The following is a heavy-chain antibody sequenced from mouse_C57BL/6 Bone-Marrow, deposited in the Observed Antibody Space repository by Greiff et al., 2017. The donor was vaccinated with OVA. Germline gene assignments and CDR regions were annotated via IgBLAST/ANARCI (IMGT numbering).Heavy chain of an antibody. D-gene: IGHD2-4*01. CDR2: INPSNGGT. CDR1: GYTFTSYW. V-gene: IGHV1-53*01. Sequence: QVQLQQSGTELVKPGASVKLSCRASGYTFTSYWMHWVKQRPGQGLEWIGNINPSNGGTNYNEKFKSKATLTVDKSSSTAYMQLSSLTSEDSAVYYCARSIYYDYPYYAMDYWGQGTSVTVSS. CDR3: ARSIYYDYPYYAMDY. J-gene: IGHJ4*01.